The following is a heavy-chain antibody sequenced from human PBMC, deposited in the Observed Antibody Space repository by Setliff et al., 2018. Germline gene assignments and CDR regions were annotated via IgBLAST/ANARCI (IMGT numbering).Heavy chain of an antibody. D-gene: IGHD3-16*01. CDR1: RFTFSNYW. CDR2: IRYDGSNPT. Sequence: GGSLRLSCAASRFTFSNYWMSWVRQAPGKGLEWVAFIRYDGSNPTYYADSVKGRFTVSRDNAKNSLYLQMTSLRAEDTATYYCARTTGYRLEGDFDYWGQGTLVTVSS. CDR3: ARTTGYRLEGDFDY. J-gene: IGHJ4*02. V-gene: IGHV3-7*03.